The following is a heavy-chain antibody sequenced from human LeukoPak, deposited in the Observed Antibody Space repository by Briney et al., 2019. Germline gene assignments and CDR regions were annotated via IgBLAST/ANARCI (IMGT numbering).Heavy chain of an antibody. CDR3: ARDYYDSSGYYD. V-gene: IGHV3-66*01. CDR2: IYSGGST. Sequence: GGSLRPSCAASGFTFSSYAMSWVRQAPGKGLEWVSVIYSGGSTYYADSVKGRFTISRDNSKNTLYLQMNSLRAEDTAVYYCARDYYDSSGYYDWGQGTLVTVSS. J-gene: IGHJ4*02. D-gene: IGHD3-22*01. CDR1: GFTFSSYA.